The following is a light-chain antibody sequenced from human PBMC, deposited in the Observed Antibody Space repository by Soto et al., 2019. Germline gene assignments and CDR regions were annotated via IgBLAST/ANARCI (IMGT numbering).Light chain of an antibody. CDR2: DAS. CDR1: QSVSSY. CDR3: QQRSNWPPLFT. J-gene: IGKJ3*01. Sequence: EIVLTQSPATLSLSPGERATLSCRASQSVSSYLAWYQQKPGQAPRLLIYDASNRATGIPARFSGSGSGTDVTLTISSLEPEDFAVYYCQQRSNWPPLFTFGPGTKVDIK. V-gene: IGKV3-11*01.